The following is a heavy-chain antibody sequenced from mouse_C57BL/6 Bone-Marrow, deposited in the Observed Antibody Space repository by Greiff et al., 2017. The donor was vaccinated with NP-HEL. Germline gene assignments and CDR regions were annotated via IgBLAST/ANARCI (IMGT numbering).Heavy chain of an antibody. V-gene: IGHV1-81*01. J-gene: IGHJ2*01. CDR3: ASRRDY. CDR2: IYPRSGNT. Sequence: VKLMESGAELARPGASVKLSCKASGYTFTSYGISWVKQRPGQGLEWIGEIYPRSGNTYYNEKFKGKATLTADKSSSTAYMELRSLTSEDSAVYFCASRRDYWGQGTTLTVSS. CDR1: GYTFTSYG.